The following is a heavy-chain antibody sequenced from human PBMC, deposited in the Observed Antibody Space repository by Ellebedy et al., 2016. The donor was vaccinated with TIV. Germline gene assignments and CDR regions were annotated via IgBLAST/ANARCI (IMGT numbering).Heavy chain of an antibody. D-gene: IGHD6-19*01. Sequence: PGGSLRLSCVASGFTFSNYALSWVRQAPGKGLEWVSAISASGSSTYYAGSVKGRFTISRDSSKNTLYLQMNSLRADDTAVYYCSNDPATNGWSIWGRGTLVTVSS. CDR2: ISASGSST. J-gene: IGHJ4*03. CDR1: GFTFSNYA. CDR3: SNDPATNGWSI. V-gene: IGHV3-23*01.